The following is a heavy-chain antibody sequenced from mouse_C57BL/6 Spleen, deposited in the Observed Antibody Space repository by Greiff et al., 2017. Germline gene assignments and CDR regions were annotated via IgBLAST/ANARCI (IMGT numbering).Heavy chain of an antibody. CDR1: GFTFSSYT. CDR2: ISGGGGNT. Sequence: DVMLVESGGGLVKPGGSLKLSCAASGFTFSSYTMSWVRQTPEKRLEWVATISGGGGNTYYPDSVKGRFTISRDNAKNTLYLQMSSLRSEDTALYYCARHTYGNYGDYWGQGTTLTVSS. CDR3: ARHTYGNYGDY. V-gene: IGHV5-9*01. J-gene: IGHJ2*01. D-gene: IGHD2-1*01.